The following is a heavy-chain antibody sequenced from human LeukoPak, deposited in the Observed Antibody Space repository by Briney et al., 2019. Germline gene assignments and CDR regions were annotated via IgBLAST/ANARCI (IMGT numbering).Heavy chain of an antibody. D-gene: IGHD3-22*01. CDR2: IYYSGST. Sequence: SETLSLTCTVSGGSISSSSYYWGWIRQPPGKGLEWIGSIYYSGSTYYNPSLKSRVTISVDTSKNQFSLKLSSVTAADTAVYYCARLYDSSGPAGYWGQGTLVTVSS. CDR3: ARLYDSSGPAGY. CDR1: GGSISSSSYY. V-gene: IGHV4-39*01. J-gene: IGHJ4*02.